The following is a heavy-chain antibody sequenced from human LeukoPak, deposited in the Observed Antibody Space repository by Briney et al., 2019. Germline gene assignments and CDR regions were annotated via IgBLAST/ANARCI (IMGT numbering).Heavy chain of an antibody. V-gene: IGHV3-30*18. CDR2: ISYDGSNK. CDR3: AKDLESMTTVTTRYKVGQEGLDY. CDR1: GFTFSSYG. J-gene: IGHJ4*02. D-gene: IGHD4-11*01. Sequence: PGGSLRLSCAASGFTFSSYGMHWVRQAPGKGLEWVAVISYDGSNKYYADSVKGRFTISRDNSKNTLYLQMNSLRAEDTAVYYCAKDLESMTTVTTRYKVGQEGLDYWGQGTLVTVSS.